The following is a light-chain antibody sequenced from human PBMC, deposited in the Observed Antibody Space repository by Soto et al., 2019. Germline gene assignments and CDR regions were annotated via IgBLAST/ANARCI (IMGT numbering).Light chain of an antibody. CDR2: EVT. V-gene: IGLV2-14*01. CDR1: SSDVGGYNF. Sequence: QSALTQPASVSGSPGQSITISCTGTSSDVGGYNFVSWYQQHPGKAPQLMIYEVTDRPSWVSNRFSGSKSGNTASLTISGLQTEDEADYYCSSYTSSSPPYVFGTGTKVTVL. J-gene: IGLJ1*01. CDR3: SSYTSSSPPYV.